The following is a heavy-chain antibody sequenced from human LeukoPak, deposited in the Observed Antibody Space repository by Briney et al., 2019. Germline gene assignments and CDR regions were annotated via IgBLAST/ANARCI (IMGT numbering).Heavy chain of an antibody. V-gene: IGHV1-3*01. J-gene: IGHJ6*02. Sequence: ASVKVSCKASGYTFTSYYMHWVRQAPGQRLEWMGWINAGNGNTKYSQKFQGRVTITRDTSASTAYMELSSLRSEDTAVYYCARVTDYGDYYYGTDVWGQGTTVTVSS. CDR3: ARVTDYGDYYYGTDV. D-gene: IGHD4-17*01. CDR1: GYTFTSYY. CDR2: INAGNGNT.